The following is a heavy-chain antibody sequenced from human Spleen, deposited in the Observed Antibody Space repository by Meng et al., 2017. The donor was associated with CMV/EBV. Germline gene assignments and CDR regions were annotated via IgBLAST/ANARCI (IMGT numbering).Heavy chain of an antibody. CDR3: AMFRGATTPLDY. Sequence: GGSLRLSCAASGFSLSSYGIHWVRQVPGKGLEWVSFIPSDGSNEHYADSVKGRFTISRDNSKNTVWLQMNRLRADDTAVYYCAMFRGATTPLDYWGQGTLVTVSS. CDR2: IPSDGSNE. D-gene: IGHD1-26*01. V-gene: IGHV3-30*02. J-gene: IGHJ4*02. CDR1: GFSLSSYG.